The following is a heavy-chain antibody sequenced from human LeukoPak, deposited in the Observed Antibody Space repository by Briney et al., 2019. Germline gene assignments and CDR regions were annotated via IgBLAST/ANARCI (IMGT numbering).Heavy chain of an antibody. V-gene: IGHV3-30*18. Sequence: GRSLRLSCAASGSTFSHSGMNWVRQAPGKGPEWVAAVWFDESHQSYADSVKGRFTISRDNSKNTVSLEMNSLRPDDTAVYYCAKEGRERDSSHYYFDYWGQGTHVTVSS. CDR3: AKEGRERDSSHYYFDY. CDR2: VWFDESHQ. CDR1: GSTFSHSG. J-gene: IGHJ4*02. D-gene: IGHD5-18*01.